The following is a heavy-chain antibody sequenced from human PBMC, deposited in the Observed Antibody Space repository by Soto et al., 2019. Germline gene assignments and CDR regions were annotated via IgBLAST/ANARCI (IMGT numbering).Heavy chain of an antibody. D-gene: IGHD4-17*01. J-gene: IGHJ4*02. CDR3: ARDRTVTTLPQRYFDY. CDR2: TYYRSKWYN. Sequence: PSQTLSLTCAISGDSVSSNSAAWNWIRQSPSRGLEWLGRTYYRSKWYNDYAVSVKRRITINPDTSKKQFSLQLNPVTPEDTAVYYCARDRTVTTLPQRYFDYWGQGTLVTVSS. V-gene: IGHV6-1*01. CDR1: GDSVSSNSAA.